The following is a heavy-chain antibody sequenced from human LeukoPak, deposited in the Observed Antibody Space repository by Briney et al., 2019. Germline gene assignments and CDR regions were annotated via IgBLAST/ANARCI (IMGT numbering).Heavy chain of an antibody. D-gene: IGHD6-19*01. Sequence: GGSLRLSCAASGFTVSNNYMSWVRQAPGKGLEWVSRINSDGSSRSYVDSVMGRFTISRDNAKNTLYLQLDSLRAEDTAVYYCARGLAVAGSSWFDPWGQGTLVSVSS. CDR3: ARGLAVAGSSWFDP. V-gene: IGHV3-74*01. CDR2: INSDGSSR. J-gene: IGHJ5*02. CDR1: GFTVSNNY.